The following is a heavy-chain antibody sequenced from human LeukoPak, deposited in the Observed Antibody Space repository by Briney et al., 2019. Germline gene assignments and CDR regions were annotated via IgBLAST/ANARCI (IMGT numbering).Heavy chain of an antibody. V-gene: IGHV3-23*01. CDR1: GFTFSSYA. D-gene: IGHD3-10*01. J-gene: IGHJ3*02. CDR3: AKDSHLLWFGELRWHDAFDI. CDR2: ISGSGGST. Sequence: PGGSLRLSCAASGFTFSSYAMSWVRQAPGKGLEWVSAISGSGGSTYYADSVKGRFTISRDNSKNTLYLQMNSLRAEDTAVYYCAKDSHLLWFGELRWHDAFDIWGQGTMVTVSS.